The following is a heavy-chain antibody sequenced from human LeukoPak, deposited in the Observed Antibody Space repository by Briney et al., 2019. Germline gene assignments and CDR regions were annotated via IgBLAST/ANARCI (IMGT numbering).Heavy chain of an antibody. CDR1: GYTFINYG. CDR3: ARAYYDSSAFDY. CDR2: ISTYNGNT. J-gene: IGHJ4*02. D-gene: IGHD3-22*01. V-gene: IGHV1-18*01. Sequence: ASVNVSCTASGYTFINYGISWVPQAPGQGLEWMGWISTYNGNTNYAQKLQGRVTMTTDTSTSTAYMELRSLRSDDTAVYYCARAYYDSSAFDYWGQGTLVTVSS.